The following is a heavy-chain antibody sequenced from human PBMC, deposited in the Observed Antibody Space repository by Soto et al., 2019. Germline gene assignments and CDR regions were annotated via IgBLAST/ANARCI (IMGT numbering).Heavy chain of an antibody. Sequence: SETLSLTCAVSGGSISSGGYSWSWIRQPPGKGLEWIGYIYSSGSTNYNPSLNSRVTISVDRSKNQFSLKLSSVTAADTAVYYCARTSRFDCWGQGTLVTVSS. D-gene: IGHD6-6*01. CDR3: ARTSRFDC. CDR2: IYSSGST. J-gene: IGHJ4*02. CDR1: GGSISSGGYS. V-gene: IGHV4-30-2*01.